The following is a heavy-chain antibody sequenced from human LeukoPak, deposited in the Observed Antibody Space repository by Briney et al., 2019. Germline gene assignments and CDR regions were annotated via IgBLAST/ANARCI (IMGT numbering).Heavy chain of an antibody. V-gene: IGHV4-59*01. J-gene: IGHJ4*02. Sequence: SETLSLTCTVSGGSISRYYWSWIRQPPGKGLEWIGYIYSSGSTNYNPSLKGRVTISLDTSENQFSLRLSSVTAADTAVYYCARGISGTAGRFDYWGQGSLVTVSS. CDR3: ARGISGTAGRFDY. D-gene: IGHD1-20*01. CDR2: IYSSGST. CDR1: GGSISRYY.